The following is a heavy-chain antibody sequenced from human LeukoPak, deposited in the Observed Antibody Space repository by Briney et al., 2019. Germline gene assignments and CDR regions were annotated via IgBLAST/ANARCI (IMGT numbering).Heavy chain of an antibody. D-gene: IGHD3-9*01. Sequence: PGGSLRLSCAASGFTFSSYGMSCVRQAPGEGLEWVLAISGSGGTTYYADSVRGRFTISRDNSKNTLYLQMNSLRAEDTAVYYCAKDLLSYYDILTGYYFDYWGQGTLVTVSS. CDR1: GFTFSSYG. CDR2: ISGSGGTT. V-gene: IGHV3-23*01. J-gene: IGHJ4*02. CDR3: AKDLLSYYDILTGYYFDY.